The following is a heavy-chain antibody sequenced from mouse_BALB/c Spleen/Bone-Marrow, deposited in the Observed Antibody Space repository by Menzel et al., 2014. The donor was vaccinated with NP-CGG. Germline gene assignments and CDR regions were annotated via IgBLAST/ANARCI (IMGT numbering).Heavy chain of an antibody. CDR2: ILPGSGTT. CDR3: ARDYRYGRVYAMDY. Sequence: VQLQQSGAELMKPGASVKISCKATGFTFSDNWIEWVKQRPGHGLEWIGEILPGSGTTNYNEKFKGKATFTADTSSNTAYLQLSSLTSEDSAVYYCARDYRYGRVYAMDYWGQGTSVTVSS. CDR1: GFTFSDNW. J-gene: IGHJ4*01. V-gene: IGHV1-9*01. D-gene: IGHD2-14*01.